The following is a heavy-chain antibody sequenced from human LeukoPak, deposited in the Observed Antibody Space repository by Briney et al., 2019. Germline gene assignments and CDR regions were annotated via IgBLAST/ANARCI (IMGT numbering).Heavy chain of an antibody. CDR1: GFTFSSYG. V-gene: IGHV3-30*02. J-gene: IGHJ4*02. CDR3: ARLRGGDGSVFRPFDY. CDR2: IRYDGSNK. D-gene: IGHD3-22*01. Sequence: GGSLRLSCAASGFTFSSYGMHWVRQAPGKGLGWVAFIRYDGSNKYYADSVKGRFTISRDNAKNSLYLQMSSLRAEDTAMYYCARLRGGDGSVFRPFDYRGQGTLVTVSS.